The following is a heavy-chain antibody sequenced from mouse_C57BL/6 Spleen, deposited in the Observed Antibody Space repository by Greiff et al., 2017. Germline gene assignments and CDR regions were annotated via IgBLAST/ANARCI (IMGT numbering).Heavy chain of an antibody. CDR3: RVYSNYDY. D-gene: IGHD2-5*01. V-gene: IGHV1-82*01. J-gene: IGHJ2*01. Sequence: QVQLQQSGPELVKPGASVKISCKASGYAFSSSWMNWVKQRPGKGLEWIGRIYPGDGDTNYNGKFKGKATLTADKSSSTAYMQLRSLTSEDSAVYFCRVYSNYDYWGQGTTLTVSS. CDR2: IYPGDGDT. CDR1: GYAFSSSW.